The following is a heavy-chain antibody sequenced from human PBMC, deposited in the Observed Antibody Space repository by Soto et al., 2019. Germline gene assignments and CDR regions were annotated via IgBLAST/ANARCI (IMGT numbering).Heavy chain of an antibody. J-gene: IGHJ4*02. CDR3: ARVIAAAADFAY. V-gene: IGHV1-18*01. Sequence: QVQLVQSGAEVKKPGASVKVSCKASGYTFTSYGISWVRQAPGQGLEWMGWISAYNRNTNYAQRLQGRDTMTTDTSTSTAYTELRGLRSDDTAVYYCARVIAAAADFAYWGQGTLVTVSS. CDR1: GYTFTSYG. CDR2: ISAYNRNT. D-gene: IGHD6-13*01.